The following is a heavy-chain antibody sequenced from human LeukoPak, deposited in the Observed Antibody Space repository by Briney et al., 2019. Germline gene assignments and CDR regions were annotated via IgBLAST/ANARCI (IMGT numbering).Heavy chain of an antibody. CDR1: GFTLYHYG. CDR2: IHGGDSSGVTT. J-gene: IGHJ4*02. CDR3: AKDKRWGVVPAAIRRGYYFDY. V-gene: IGHV3-23*01. D-gene: IGHD2-2*02. Sequence: GGSLRLSCAASGFTLYHYGMSWVRQAPGKRLEWVSGIHGGDSSGVTTFYADSVKGRFTISRDNSKNTLYLQINSLRVEDTAVYYCAKDKRWGVVPAAIRRGYYFDYWGQGTLVTVSS.